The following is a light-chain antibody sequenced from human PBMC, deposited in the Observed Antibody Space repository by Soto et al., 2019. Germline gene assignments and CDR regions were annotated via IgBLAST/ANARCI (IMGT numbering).Light chain of an antibody. J-gene: IGKJ5*01. CDR3: QQYNTWRSIS. CDR2: DTS. CDR1: QSVSNK. Sequence: EIVITQSPATLSLSPGEIFTLSCRASQSVSNKLGWYQHKPGQAPRLLIYDTSTRAAGTPARFTGSGSGTDFTLTISSLQSEDFAVYYCQQYNTWRSISFGQGTQLEIK. V-gene: IGKV3-15*01.